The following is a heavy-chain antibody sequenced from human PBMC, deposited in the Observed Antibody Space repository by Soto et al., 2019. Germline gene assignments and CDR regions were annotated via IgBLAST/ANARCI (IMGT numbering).Heavy chain of an antibody. CDR1: GASVTTPTYD. CDR3: ASRTPGVNWLHP. D-gene: IGHD2-2*01. J-gene: IGHJ5*02. Sequence: QVQLQDSGPGLVKTSATLSLTCIVSGASVTTPTYDWTWIRPTPEQVLEWIGYISNIGSTNSNPRLRCCVTESQDTSENQCALQLNFVSAADTAIYYCASRTPGVNWLHPRCQRTLVTLSS. V-gene: IGHV4-61*01. CDR2: ISNIGST.